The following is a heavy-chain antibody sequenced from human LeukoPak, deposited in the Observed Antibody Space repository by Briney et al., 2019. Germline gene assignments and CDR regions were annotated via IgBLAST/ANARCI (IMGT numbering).Heavy chain of an antibody. CDR3: AKVIGGSSAWYARGFDY. D-gene: IGHD2-15*01. CDR1: GFTLRTYG. J-gene: IGHJ4*02. CDR2: IRNDESNK. V-gene: IGHV3-30*02. Sequence: GGSLRLSCAASGFTLRTYGMHWVRQAPGKGLEWVAFIRNDESNKYYADSVKGRFTISRDNSRNTLYLQMNSLRAEDTAVYFCAKVIGGSSAWYARGFDYWGQGTLVTVSS.